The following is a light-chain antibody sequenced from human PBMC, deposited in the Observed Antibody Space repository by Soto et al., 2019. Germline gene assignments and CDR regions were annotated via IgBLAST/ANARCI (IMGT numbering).Light chain of an antibody. J-gene: IGKJ5*01. CDR3: HETYSTPAGS. V-gene: IGKV1-39*01. CDR1: QTISSW. CDR2: AAS. Sequence: DIRMTQSPSTLSGSVGDIVTITCRASQTISSWLAWYQQKPGKAPKLLIYAASSLQSGVPSRFSGSGSGTDITLSISCMQRVEFGAYHSHETYSTPAGSVGEGTRLEI.